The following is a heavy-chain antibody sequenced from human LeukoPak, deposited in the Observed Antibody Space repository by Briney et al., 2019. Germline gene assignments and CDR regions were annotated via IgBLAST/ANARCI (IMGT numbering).Heavy chain of an antibody. J-gene: IGHJ6*03. CDR3: ASGPLSSSSGTPGYNYMDV. CDR1: GGTFSSYA. CDR2: IIPIFGTA. Sequence: SVKVSCKASGGTFSSYAISWVRQAPGQGLEWMGGIIPIFGTANYAQKFQGRVTITTDESTSTAYMELSSLRSEDTAVYYCASGPLSSSSGTPGYNYMDVWGKGTTVTVSS. V-gene: IGHV1-69*05. D-gene: IGHD6-13*01.